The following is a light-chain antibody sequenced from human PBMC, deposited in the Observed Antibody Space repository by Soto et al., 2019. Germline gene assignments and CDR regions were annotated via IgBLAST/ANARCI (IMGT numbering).Light chain of an antibody. Sequence: EIVITQSPATLSVSPGERATLSCRASQSVSSNLAWYQQKPGQATSLLIYGASTRATGIPARFSGSGSGTEFTLTISSLQSEDFASYYCQQYNNWPRATFGGGTKVDIK. CDR1: QSVSSN. J-gene: IGKJ4*01. V-gene: IGKV3-15*01. CDR3: QQYNNWPRAT. CDR2: GAS.